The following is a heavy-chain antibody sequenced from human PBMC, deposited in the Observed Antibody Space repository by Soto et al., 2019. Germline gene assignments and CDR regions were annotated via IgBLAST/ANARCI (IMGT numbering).Heavy chain of an antibody. J-gene: IGHJ6*02. CDR2: ISYDGTNK. CDR1: GFTFSTYA. D-gene: IGHD5-18*01. V-gene: IGHV3-30-3*01. CDR3: AKDGGGYNYGYVMLDKYYYGMDV. Sequence: GGSLRLSCAASGFTFSTYAMHWVRQAPGKGLERVAVISYDGTNKYYADSVRGRFTISRDNSKNTLFLQTNSLRAEDTAVYYCAKDGGGYNYGYVMLDKYYYGMDVWGQGTTVTVSS.